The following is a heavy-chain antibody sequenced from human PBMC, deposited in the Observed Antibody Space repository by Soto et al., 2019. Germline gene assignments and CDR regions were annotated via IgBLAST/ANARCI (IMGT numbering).Heavy chain of an antibody. CDR2: IYYSGST. D-gene: IGHD3-10*01. CDR3: ARGVTMVRGVIHTPYFDY. J-gene: IGHJ4*02. CDR1: GGSISSGGYY. Sequence: QVQLQESGPGLEKPSQTLSLTCTDYGGSISSGGYYWSWIRQHPEKGLEWIGYIYYSGSTYYNPSLKSRVTISVDTSKNQFSLKLSSVTGADTAVYYCARGVTMVRGVIHTPYFDYWGQGTLVTVSS. V-gene: IGHV4-31*03.